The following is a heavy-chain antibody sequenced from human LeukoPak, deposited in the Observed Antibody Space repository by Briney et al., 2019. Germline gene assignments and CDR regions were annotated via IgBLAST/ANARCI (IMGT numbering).Heavy chain of an antibody. CDR2: ISSSSSYI. V-gene: IGHV3-21*01. J-gene: IGHJ6*02. CDR3: ARDLYYDFWSGYYPWYYYGMDV. D-gene: IGHD3-3*01. Sequence: GPLRLSCAASGFTFSSYSMNWVRQAPGKGLEWVSSISSSSSYIYYADSVKGRFTISRDNAKNSLYLQMNSLRAEDTAVYYCARDLYYDFWSGYYPWYYYGMDVWGQGTTVTVSS. CDR1: GFTFSSYS.